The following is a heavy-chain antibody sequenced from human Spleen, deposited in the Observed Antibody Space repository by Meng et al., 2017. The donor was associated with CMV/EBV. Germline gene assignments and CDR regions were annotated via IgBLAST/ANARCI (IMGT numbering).Heavy chain of an antibody. J-gene: IGHJ4*02. D-gene: IGHD1-1*01. CDR3: AKVGSSTRLERD. Sequence: GESLKISCITSGFTFSNYWMNWVRQAPGKGLEWVAHINEDGTEKNYVDSVKGRFTISRDNVKNSVYLQMNSLRADDTAVYYCAKVGSSTRLERDWGQGTLVTVSS. CDR1: GFTFSNYW. CDR2: INEDGTEK. V-gene: IGHV3-7*01.